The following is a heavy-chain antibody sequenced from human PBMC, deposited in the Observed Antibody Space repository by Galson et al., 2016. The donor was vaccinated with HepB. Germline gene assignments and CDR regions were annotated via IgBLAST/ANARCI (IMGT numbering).Heavy chain of an antibody. V-gene: IGHV3-30-3*01. J-gene: IGHJ4*02. CDR1: GFSFSNIA. D-gene: IGHD1-14*01. CDR2: TSEDGSLK. CDR3: AKDLLPGPPDYFDS. Sequence: SLRLSCAASGFSFSNIAMHWVRQAPGKGLEWVAVTSEDGSLKYYAHSVRGRFTISRDNSKDTLYLQRNSLRAEDTATYYCAKDLLPGPPDYFDSWGQGTLVTVSS.